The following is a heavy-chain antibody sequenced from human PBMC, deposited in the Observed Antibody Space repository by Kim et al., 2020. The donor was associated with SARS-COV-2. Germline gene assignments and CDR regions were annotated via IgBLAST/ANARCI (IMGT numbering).Heavy chain of an antibody. D-gene: IGHD2-8*01. CDR1: GFTFSNYW. J-gene: IGHJ3*02. Sequence: GGSLRLSCAASGFTFSNYWMNWVRQAPGKGLEWVANIKQDGSEKHYVDSVKGRFTISRDNTKNSVYLQMDSLRAEDTAVYNCARGWSNAFDIWGQGTMVTVSS. V-gene: IGHV3-7*01. CDR2: IKQDGSEK. CDR3: ARGWSNAFDI.